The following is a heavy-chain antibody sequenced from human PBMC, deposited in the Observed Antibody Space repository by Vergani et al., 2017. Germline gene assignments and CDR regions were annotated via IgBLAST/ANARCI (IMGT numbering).Heavy chain of an antibody. D-gene: IGHD1-14*01. V-gene: IGHV5-51*03. J-gene: IGHJ6*03. CDR2: IYPGDSET. CDR1: GYNFSNYW. CDR3: ARRSRYFYYYMDV. Sequence: EVQLVQSGAEVKKPGESLKISCKGSGYNFSNYWIAWVRQMPGKGLEWMGIIYPGDSETIYGPFFQGQVTISADKSISSAYLEWSSLKASDTAMYYCARRSRYFYYYMDVWATGTTVIVSS.